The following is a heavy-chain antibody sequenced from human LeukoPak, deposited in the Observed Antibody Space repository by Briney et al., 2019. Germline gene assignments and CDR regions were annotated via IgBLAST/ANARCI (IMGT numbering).Heavy chain of an antibody. J-gene: IGHJ3*02. V-gene: IGHV4-30-2*01. CDR1: GGSISSGGYS. CDR2: IYHSGST. Sequence: SETLSLTCAVSGGSISSGGYSWSWIRQPPGKGLEWIGYIYHSGSTYYNPSLKSRVTISVVRSKNQFSLKLSSVTAADTAVYYCARGYDAFDIWGQGTMVTVSS. CDR3: ARGYDAFDI.